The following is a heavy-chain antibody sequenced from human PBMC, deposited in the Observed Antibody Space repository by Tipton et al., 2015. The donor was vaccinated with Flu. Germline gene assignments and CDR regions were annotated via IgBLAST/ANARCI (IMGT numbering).Heavy chain of an antibody. CDR2: ISSSSSYI. CDR1: GFTFSSYS. D-gene: IGHD7-27*01. Sequence: GSLRLSCAASGFTFSSYSMNWVRQAPGKGLEWVSSISSSSSYIYYADSVKGRFTISRDNAKNSLYLQMNSLRAEDTAVYYCAREINNWGSDDAFDIWGQGTMVTVSS. CDR3: AREINNWGSDDAFDI. V-gene: IGHV3-21*01. J-gene: IGHJ3*02.